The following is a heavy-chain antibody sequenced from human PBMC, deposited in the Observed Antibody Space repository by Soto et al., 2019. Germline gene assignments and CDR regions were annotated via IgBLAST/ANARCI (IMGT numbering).Heavy chain of an antibody. CDR3: ANEPMYYDFWSGPNDY. J-gene: IGHJ4*02. CDR2: ISGSGGST. CDR1: GFTFSSYA. D-gene: IGHD3-3*01. Sequence: EVQLLESGGGLVQPGGSLRLSCAASGFTFSSYAMSWVRQAPGKGLEWVSAISGSGGSTYYADSVKGRFTISRDNSKNTLYLQMNSLRAEDTAVYYCANEPMYYDFWSGPNDYWGQGTLVTVSS. V-gene: IGHV3-23*01.